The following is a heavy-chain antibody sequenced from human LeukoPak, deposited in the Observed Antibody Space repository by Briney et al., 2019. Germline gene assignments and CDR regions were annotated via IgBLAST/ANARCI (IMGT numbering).Heavy chain of an antibody. CDR1: GFTFSSYA. D-gene: IGHD4-17*01. CDR2: ISYDGSNK. J-gene: IGHJ4*02. Sequence: GRSLRLSCAASGFTFSSYAMHWVRQAPGKGLEWVAVISYDGSNKYYADSVKGRFTISRDNSKNTLYLQMNSLRAEDTAVYYCARSGGYYGDHPIDYWGQGTLVTVSS. V-gene: IGHV3-30-3*01. CDR3: ARSGGYYGDHPIDY.